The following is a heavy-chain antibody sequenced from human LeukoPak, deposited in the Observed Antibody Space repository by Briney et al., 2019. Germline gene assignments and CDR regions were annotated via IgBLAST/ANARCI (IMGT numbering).Heavy chain of an antibody. V-gene: IGHV3-30*18. CDR3: AKEGSQYASSWFDY. CDR1: GFTFSSYG. CDR2: ISHDGTVT. J-gene: IGHJ4*02. D-gene: IGHD6-13*01. Sequence: GRSLRLSCEASGFTFSSYGMQWVRQAPGMGPEWVSVISHDGTVTHYADSVKGRFTISRDSPTNTLYLQMDSLRTEDTAVYYCAKEGSQYASSWFDYWGQGTLVTVSS.